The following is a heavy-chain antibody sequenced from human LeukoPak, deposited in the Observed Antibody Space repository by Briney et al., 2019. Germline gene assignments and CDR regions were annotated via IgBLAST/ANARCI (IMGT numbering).Heavy chain of an antibody. V-gene: IGHV1-69*13. CDR1: GGTFSNYA. J-gene: IGHJ6*02. CDR3: ARDREATVTSYYGMDV. Sequence: SVKVSCKTSGGTFSNYAISWVRQAPGQGLEWMGGIIPIFGTANYAQKFQGRVTITADESTSTAYMELSSLRSEDTAVYYCARDREATVTSYYGMDVWGQGTTVTVSS. D-gene: IGHD4-17*01. CDR2: IIPIFGTA.